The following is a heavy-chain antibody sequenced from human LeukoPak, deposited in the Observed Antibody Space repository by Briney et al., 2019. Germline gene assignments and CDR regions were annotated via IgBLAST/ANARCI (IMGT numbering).Heavy chain of an antibody. D-gene: IGHD3-16*01. Sequence: SETLSLTCTVSGGSISSYYWSWIRQPPGKGLEWIGYIYYSGSTNNNPSLKSRVTISVDTSKNQFSLKLSSVTAADTAVYYCARDGGIGMDYWGQGTLVTVSS. CDR3: ARDGGIGMDY. CDR1: GGSISSYY. V-gene: IGHV4-59*01. CDR2: IYYSGST. J-gene: IGHJ4*02.